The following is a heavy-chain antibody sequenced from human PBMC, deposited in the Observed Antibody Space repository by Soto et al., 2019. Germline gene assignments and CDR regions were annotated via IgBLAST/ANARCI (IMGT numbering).Heavy chain of an antibody. V-gene: IGHV4-34*01. CDR2: INHSGST. D-gene: IGHD2-8*01. CDR1: GGSFSGYY. J-gene: IGHJ4*02. Sequence: SETLSLTCAVYGGSFSGYYWSWIRQPPGKGLEWIGEINHSGSTNYNPSLKSRITISVDTSKNQFSLKLSSVTAADTAVYFCAGKPNALSYFDYWGQGTLVTVSS. CDR3: AGKPNALSYFDY.